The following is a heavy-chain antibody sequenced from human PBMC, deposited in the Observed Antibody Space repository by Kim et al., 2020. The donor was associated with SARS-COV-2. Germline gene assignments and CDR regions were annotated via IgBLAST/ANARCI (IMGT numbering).Heavy chain of an antibody. Sequence: NTNYAQKFQERVTMTREMSTSTAYMELSSLRSEDTAVYYCAAGQQLVQDCWGQGTLVTVSS. CDR3: AAGQQLVQDC. J-gene: IGHJ4*02. D-gene: IGHD6-13*01. V-gene: IGHV1-58*01. CDR2: NT.